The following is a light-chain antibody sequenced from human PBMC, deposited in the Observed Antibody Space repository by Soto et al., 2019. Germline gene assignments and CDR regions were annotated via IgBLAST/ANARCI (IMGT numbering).Light chain of an antibody. CDR1: QNIRNY. Sequence: DIKMTQSPSSLSASVGDRVTITCRASQNIRNYLNWYQQRPGKTPNLLVYAASNLRGGVPSRFSGSGSGTVFTLTISSLQPEDFATYYCQQSYSTPPEWTFGQGTKVDIK. V-gene: IGKV1-39*01. J-gene: IGKJ1*01. CDR3: QQSYSTPPEWT. CDR2: AAS.